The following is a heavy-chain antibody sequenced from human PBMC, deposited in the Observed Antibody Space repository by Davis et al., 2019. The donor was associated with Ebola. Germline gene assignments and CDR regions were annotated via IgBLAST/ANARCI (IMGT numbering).Heavy chain of an antibody. CDR1: GYSFTSYW. CDR3: ARCSSPACYTGFDY. CDR2: IDPSDSYT. J-gene: IGHJ4*02. D-gene: IGHD2-2*02. Sequence: GESLKISCKGSGYSFTSYWISWVRQMPGRGLEWMGRIDPSDSYTNYSPSFQGHVTISADKSISTAYLQWSSLKASDTAMYFCARCSSPACYTGFDYWGQGTLVTVSS. V-gene: IGHV5-10-1*01.